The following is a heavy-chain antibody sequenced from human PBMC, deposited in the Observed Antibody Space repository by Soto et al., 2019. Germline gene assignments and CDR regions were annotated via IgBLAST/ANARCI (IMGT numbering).Heavy chain of an antibody. Sequence: GGSLRLSCAASGFTFSSYAMSWVRQAPGKGLEWVSAISGSGGSTYYADSVKGRFTFSSDNSKNTLYLQRNSLTAEDTAVYYCAKGGFQWLVKEDIFDFWGQGTLVTVSS. J-gene: IGHJ4*02. CDR3: AKGGFQWLVKEDIFDF. CDR2: ISGSGGST. D-gene: IGHD5-12*01. V-gene: IGHV3-23*01. CDR1: GFTFSSYA.